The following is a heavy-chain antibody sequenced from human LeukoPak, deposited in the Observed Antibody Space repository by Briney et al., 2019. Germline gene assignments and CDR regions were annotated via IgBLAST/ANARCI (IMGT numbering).Heavy chain of an antibody. Sequence: SETLSLTCTVSGGSISSGGYYWSWIRQHPGKGLEWIGYIYYSGSTYYNPSLKSRVTISVDTSKNQFSLKLSSVTAADTAVYYCASRAGGSSPFDYWGQGTLVTVSS. V-gene: IGHV4-31*03. CDR1: GGSISSGGYY. CDR3: ASRAGGSSPFDY. J-gene: IGHJ4*02. CDR2: IYYSGST. D-gene: IGHD3-16*01.